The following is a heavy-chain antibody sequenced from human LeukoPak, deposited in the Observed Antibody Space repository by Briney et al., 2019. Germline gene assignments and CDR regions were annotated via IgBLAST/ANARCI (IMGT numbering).Heavy chain of an antibody. Sequence: ASVKVSCKASGGTFSSYAISWVRQAPGQGLEWMGGIIPIFGTANYAQKFQGRVTITTDESTSTAYMELSSLRSEDTAVYYCARESSGYRGAHFWYFDLWGRGTLVTVSS. CDR3: ARESSGYRGAHFWYFDL. V-gene: IGHV1-69*05. D-gene: IGHD3-22*01. CDR2: IIPIFGTA. CDR1: GGTFSSYA. J-gene: IGHJ2*01.